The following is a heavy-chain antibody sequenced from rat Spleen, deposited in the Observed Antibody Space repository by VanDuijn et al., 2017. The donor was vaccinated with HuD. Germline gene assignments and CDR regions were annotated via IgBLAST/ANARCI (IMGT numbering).Heavy chain of an antibody. CDR1: GFTFSNYG. D-gene: IGHD1-9*01. Sequence: EVQLVESGGGLVQPGRSLKLSCAASGFTFSNYGMHWIRQAPTKGLEWVATISYDGSRTYYGDSVKGRFTISRDNAKSTLSLQMDSLRSEDTATYYCARRHYGYTDYFDYWGQGVMVTVSS. V-gene: IGHV5-29*01. J-gene: IGHJ2*01. CDR2: ISYDGSRT. CDR3: ARRHYGYTDYFDY.